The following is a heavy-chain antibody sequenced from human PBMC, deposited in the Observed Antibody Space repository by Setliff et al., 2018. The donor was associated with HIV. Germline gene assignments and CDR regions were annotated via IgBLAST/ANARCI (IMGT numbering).Heavy chain of an antibody. CDR2: ISPEGNKK. Sequence: TFSDFWMYRVRQAPGKGLEWVANISPEGNKKYYVGSVKGRFTSSRDNAKSSLFLQMSGLRPEDTAVYYCARDRMSSGYTAAFEIWGQGTAVTVSS. J-gene: IGHJ3*02. CDR1: TFSDFW. CDR3: ARDRMSSGYTAAFEI. D-gene: IGHD3-22*01. V-gene: IGHV3-7*03.